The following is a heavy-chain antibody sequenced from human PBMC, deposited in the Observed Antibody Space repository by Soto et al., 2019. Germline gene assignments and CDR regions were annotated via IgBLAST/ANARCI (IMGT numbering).Heavy chain of an antibody. CDR2: INHSGST. D-gene: IGHD6-13*01. J-gene: IGHJ4*02. V-gene: IGHV4-34*01. CDR3: ARGPAAGVFDY. CDR1: GGSFSGYY. Sequence: PSETLSLTCAVYGGSFSGYYWSWIRQPPGKGLEWIGEINHSGSTNYNPSLKSRVTISVDTPKNQFSLKLSSVTAADTAVYYCARGPAAGVFDYWGQGTLVTVSS.